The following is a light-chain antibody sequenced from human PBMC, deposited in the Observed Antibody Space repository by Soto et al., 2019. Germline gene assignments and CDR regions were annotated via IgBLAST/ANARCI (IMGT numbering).Light chain of an antibody. V-gene: IGLV2-14*03. Sequence: QSALTQPASVSGSPGQSITISCTGTSSDVGGYNYVSWYQQHPGKAPNLMIYDVTDRPSGISNRFSGFKSGNTASLTISGLQAEDEADYYCSSYTSNAPLVFGGGTKVTVL. CDR1: SSDVGGYNY. CDR2: DVT. J-gene: IGLJ2*01. CDR3: SSYTSNAPLV.